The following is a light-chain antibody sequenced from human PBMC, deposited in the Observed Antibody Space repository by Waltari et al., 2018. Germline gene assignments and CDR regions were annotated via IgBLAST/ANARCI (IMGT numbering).Light chain of an antibody. CDR3: SSYTTSSAPGV. CDR2: EVS. J-gene: IGLJ1*01. V-gene: IGLV2-14*01. CDR1: DSDVGAYDF. Sequence: QSALTQPASVSGSPGQSITISCSGTDSDVGAYDFVSWSQQPPGKAPHLIIYEVSNRPSGISNRFSASKSGNTASLTISGLQAEDEADYYCSSYTTSSAPGVFGTGTRVTVL.